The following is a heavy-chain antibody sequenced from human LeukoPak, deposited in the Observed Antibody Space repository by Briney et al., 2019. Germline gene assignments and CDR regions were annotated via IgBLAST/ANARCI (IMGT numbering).Heavy chain of an antibody. CDR1: GFTSNIYA. J-gene: IGHJ4*02. V-gene: IGHV3-23*01. Sequence: GGSLRLSCAASGFTSNIYATYAFSWVRQAPGKGLEWVSAISGSGGSTYYADSVKGRFTISRDNSMNTVSLQLNSLRAEDTAIYYCAKDHLRSMTTMTYLDYWGQGALVTVSS. D-gene: IGHD1-1*01. CDR2: ISGSGGST. CDR3: AKDHLRSMTTMTYLDY.